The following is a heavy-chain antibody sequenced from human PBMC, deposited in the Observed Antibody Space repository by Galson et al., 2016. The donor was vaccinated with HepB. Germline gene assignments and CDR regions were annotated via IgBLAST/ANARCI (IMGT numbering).Heavy chain of an antibody. V-gene: IGHV3-72*01. Sequence: SLRLSCAASGFRFSEHYMDWVRQAPGKGLEWVGRTRNKDNSYTTEYAAPVKGRITIPRDDSKNSLYLQMNSLKTEDTALYYCARPSGKYAGGLDNWGQGTMVTVSS. D-gene: IGHD6-25*01. CDR1: GFRFSEHY. J-gene: IGHJ3*02. CDR3: ARPSGKYAGGLDN. CDR2: TRNKDNSYTT.